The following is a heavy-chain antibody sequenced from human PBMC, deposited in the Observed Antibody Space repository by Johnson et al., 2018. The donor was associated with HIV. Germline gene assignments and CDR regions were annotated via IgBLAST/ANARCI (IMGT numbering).Heavy chain of an antibody. CDR2: ISWNSGSI. D-gene: IGHD2-15*01. V-gene: IGHV3-9*01. Sequence: VQLVESGGGLVQPGRSLRLSCAASGFTFDDYAMHWVRQAPGKGLEWVSGISWNSGSIGYADSVKGRFTISRDNAKNSLYLQINSLRPEDTAVYYCAKAGQMVAATSAFDIWGQGTMVTVSS. CDR1: GFTFDDYA. CDR3: AKAGQMVAATSAFDI. J-gene: IGHJ3*02.